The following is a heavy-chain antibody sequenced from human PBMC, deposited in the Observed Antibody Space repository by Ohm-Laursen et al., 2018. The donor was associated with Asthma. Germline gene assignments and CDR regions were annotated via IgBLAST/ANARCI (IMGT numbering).Heavy chain of an antibody. CDR2: IIPIFGTA. CDR3: ASEGVGALAWFDP. V-gene: IGHV1-69*01. D-gene: IGHD1-26*01. J-gene: IGHJ5*02. Sequence: SVKVSCKASGRTFSSYAISWARQAPGQGLEWMGGIIPIFGTANYAQKFQGRVTITADESTSTAYMELSSLRSEDTAVYYCASEGVGALAWFDPWGQGTLVTVSS. CDR1: GRTFSSYA.